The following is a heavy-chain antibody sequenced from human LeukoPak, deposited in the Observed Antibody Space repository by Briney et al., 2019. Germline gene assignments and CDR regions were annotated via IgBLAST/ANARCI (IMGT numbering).Heavy chain of an antibody. CDR3: ARGPKYYYGSGSYRTYYFDY. J-gene: IGHJ4*02. D-gene: IGHD3-10*01. Sequence: SETLSLTCAVYGGSFSGYYWSWTRQPPGKGLEWIGEINHSGSTNYNPSLKSRVTISVDTSKNQFSLKLSSVTAADTAVYYCARGPKYYYGSGSYRTYYFDYWGQGTLVTVSS. V-gene: IGHV4-34*01. CDR1: GGSFSGYY. CDR2: INHSGST.